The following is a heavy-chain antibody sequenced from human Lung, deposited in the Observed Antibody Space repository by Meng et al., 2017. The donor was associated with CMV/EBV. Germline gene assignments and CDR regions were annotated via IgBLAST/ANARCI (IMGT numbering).Heavy chain of an antibody. CDR3: ARDRGSSEYYLDN. D-gene: IGHD1-26*01. CDR2: IIWNGAGT. Sequence: GESLKISCAASGFTFEDYGMSWVRQVPGKGLEWVSSIIWNGAGTSYADSVKGRFIISRDNAKNSLYLQMNSLRAEDTALYYCARDRGSSEYYLDNWGQGTLVTVSS. CDR1: GFTFEDYG. J-gene: IGHJ4*02. V-gene: IGHV3-20*04.